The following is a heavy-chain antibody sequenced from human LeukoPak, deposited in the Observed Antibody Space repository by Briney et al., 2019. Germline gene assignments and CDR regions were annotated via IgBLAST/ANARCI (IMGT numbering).Heavy chain of an antibody. D-gene: IGHD1-14*01. CDR1: GDSVTNDFF. CDR3: ARWASISREPGGFFDH. V-gene: IGHV4-38-2*02. Sequence: PSETLSLTRTVSGDSVTNDFFWGWVRQPPGKELEWIGSFCLGRDTYYRPSLKSRVTISVDTSKNQFSLNLNSVTAADTAVYYCARWASISREPGGFFDHWGQGTLVTVSS. CDR2: FCLGRDT. J-gene: IGHJ4*02.